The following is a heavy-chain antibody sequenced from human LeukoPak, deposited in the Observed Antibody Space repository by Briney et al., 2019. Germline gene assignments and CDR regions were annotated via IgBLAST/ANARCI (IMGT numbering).Heavy chain of an antibody. CDR2: IYTSGST. V-gene: IGHV4-4*07. Sequence: PSETLSLTCTVSGGSISSYYWSWIRQPAGKGLEWIGRIYTSGSTNYNPSLKSRVTMSVDTSKNQFSLKLSSVTAADTAVYYCARVLRGYCSSTSCCYFDYWGQGTLVTVSS. CDR1: GGSISSYY. D-gene: IGHD2-2*01. CDR3: ARVLRGYCSSTSCCYFDY. J-gene: IGHJ4*02.